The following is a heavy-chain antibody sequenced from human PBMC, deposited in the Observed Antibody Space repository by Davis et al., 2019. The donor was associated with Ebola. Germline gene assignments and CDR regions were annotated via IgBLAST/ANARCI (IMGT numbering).Heavy chain of an antibody. CDR2: ISGYNGNT. CDR3: ARAQFPTTSDH. V-gene: IGHV1-18*04. Sequence: AASVKVSCKASGYMFTNYGISWVRQAPGQGLEWMGWISGYNGNTDYAQKVQDRVTMTTDTSTNTADMELRSLRSDDTAVYYCARAQFPTTSDHWGQGTLVTVSS. D-gene: IGHD1-1*01. CDR1: GYMFTNYG. J-gene: IGHJ4*02.